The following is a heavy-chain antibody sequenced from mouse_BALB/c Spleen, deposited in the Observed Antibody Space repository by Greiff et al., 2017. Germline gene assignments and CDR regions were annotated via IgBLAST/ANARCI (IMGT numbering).Heavy chain of an antibody. CDR2: IYPYNGGT. D-gene: IGHD1-1*01. CDR1: GYTFTDYN. CDR3: ARGGTTVVDYYAMDY. J-gene: IGHJ4*01. V-gene: IGHV1S29*02. Sequence: VQLQQSGPELVKPGASVKISCKASGYTFTDYNMHWVKQSHGKSLEWIGYIYPYNGGTGYNQKFKSKATLTVDNSSSTAYMEIRSLTSEDSAVYYCARGGTTVVDYYAMDYWGQGTSVTVSS.